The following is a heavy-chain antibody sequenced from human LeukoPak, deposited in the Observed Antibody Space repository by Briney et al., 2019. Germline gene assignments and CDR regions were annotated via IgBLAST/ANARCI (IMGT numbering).Heavy chain of an antibody. J-gene: IGHJ5*02. D-gene: IGHD2-2*01. CDR3: ARDLSMWSPAARDNWFDP. V-gene: IGHV1-2*02. Sequence: GASVKVSCKASGYTFTGYYMHWVRQAPGQGLEWMGWINPNSGGTNYAQKFQGRVTMTRDTSISTAYMELSRLRSDDTAVYYCARDLSMWSPAARDNWFDPWGQGTLVTVSS. CDR1: GYTFTGYY. CDR2: INPNSGGT.